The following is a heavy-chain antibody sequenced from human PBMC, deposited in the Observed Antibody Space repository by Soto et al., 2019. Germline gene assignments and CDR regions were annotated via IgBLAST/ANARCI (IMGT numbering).Heavy chain of an antibody. CDR3: ARRGSGSYYDY. CDR2: ISGSGGST. Sequence: EVQLLESGGGLVQPGGSLRLSCAASSSYAMRWVRQAPVKGLEWVSAISGSGGSTYYADSVKGRFTISRDNSKNTLYRQMSSLRAEDTGVYYCARRGSGSYYDYWGQGTLVTVSS. CDR1: SSYA. V-gene: IGHV3-23*01. J-gene: IGHJ4*02. D-gene: IGHD1-26*01.